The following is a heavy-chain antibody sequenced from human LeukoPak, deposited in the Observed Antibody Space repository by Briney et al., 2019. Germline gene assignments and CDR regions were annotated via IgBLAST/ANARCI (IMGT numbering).Heavy chain of an antibody. CDR2: INPNSGGT. Sequence: ASVKVSCKASGYTFTGYYIHWVRQAPGQGLEWMGWINPNSGGTNYAQKFQGRVTMTRDTSINTAYMELNSLMSDDTAVYYCARVLSGPLLVWGQGVLVTVSS. CDR3: ARVLSGPLLV. V-gene: IGHV1-2*02. J-gene: IGHJ4*02. D-gene: IGHD2-8*02. CDR1: GYTFTGYY.